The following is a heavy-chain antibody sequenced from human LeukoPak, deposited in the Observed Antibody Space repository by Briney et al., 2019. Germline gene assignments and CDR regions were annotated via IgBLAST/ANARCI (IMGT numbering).Heavy chain of an antibody. CDR3: ARDKSTVTTASYYYGMDV. D-gene: IGHD4-17*01. CDR1: GFTFSDYY. V-gene: IGHV3-11*01. CDR2: ISSSGSTI. Sequence: PGGSLRLSCAASGFTFSDYYMSWTRQAPGKGLEWVSYISSSGSTIYYADSVKGRFTISRDNAKNSLYLQMNSLRAEDTAVYYCARDKSTVTTASYYYGMDVWGQGTTVTVSS. J-gene: IGHJ6*02.